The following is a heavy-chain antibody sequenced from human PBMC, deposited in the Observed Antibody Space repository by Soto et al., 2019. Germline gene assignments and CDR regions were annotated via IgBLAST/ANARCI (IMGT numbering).Heavy chain of an antibody. Sequence: SEPLCLTCTVSGVSINGYYGSWIRQPPGKGLEWIGYIYDSGSTNYNPSLESRVTMSVDTSRNQFSLRLSSVTAADTAVYFCAGPHISGYYVPFDYWGQGTLVPVFS. CDR1: GVSINGYY. J-gene: IGHJ4*02. V-gene: IGHV4-59*01. CDR3: AGPHISGYYVPFDY. D-gene: IGHD6-19*01. CDR2: IYDSGST.